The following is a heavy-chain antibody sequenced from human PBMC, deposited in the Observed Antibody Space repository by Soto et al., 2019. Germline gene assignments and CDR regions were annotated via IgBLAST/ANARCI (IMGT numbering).Heavy chain of an antibody. CDR1: GGSIISYY. CDR3: ARLLWSRGDWFDP. Sequence: LALTCTVSGGSIISYYWSWIRQPPGKGLEWIGYIYYSGSTNYNPSLKSRVTISVDTSKNQFSLKLSSVTAADTAVYYCARLLWSRGDWFDPWGQGTLVTVSS. CDR2: IYYSGST. J-gene: IGHJ5*02. V-gene: IGHV4-59*08. D-gene: IGHD3-10*01.